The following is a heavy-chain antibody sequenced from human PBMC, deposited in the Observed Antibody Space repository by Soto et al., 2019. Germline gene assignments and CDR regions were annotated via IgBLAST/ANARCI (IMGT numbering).Heavy chain of an antibody. Sequence: GGSLRLSCAASGFTFSNYGMHWVRQAPGKGLEWVAIIWHDGNNKYYADSVRGRFIISRDNPKNRRYLQMNSLRAEDTAVYYCARDLVGASDSYGLDVWGQGTPVTVSS. J-gene: IGHJ6*02. CDR1: GFTFSNYG. CDR3: ARDLVGASDSYGLDV. CDR2: IWHDGNNK. V-gene: IGHV3-33*01. D-gene: IGHD1-26*01.